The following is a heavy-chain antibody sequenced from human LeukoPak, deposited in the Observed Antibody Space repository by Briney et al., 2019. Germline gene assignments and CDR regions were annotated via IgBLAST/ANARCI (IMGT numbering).Heavy chain of an antibody. V-gene: IGHV4-34*01. CDR3: ARGYSYVDY. CDR1: GGSFSGYY. Sequence: PSETLSLTCAVYGGSFSGYYWSWIRQPPGKGLEWIGEINHSGSTYYNPSLKSRVTISVDRSKNQFSLKLSSVTAADTAVYYCARGYSYVDYWGQGTLVTVSS. J-gene: IGHJ4*02. D-gene: IGHD5-18*01. CDR2: INHSGST.